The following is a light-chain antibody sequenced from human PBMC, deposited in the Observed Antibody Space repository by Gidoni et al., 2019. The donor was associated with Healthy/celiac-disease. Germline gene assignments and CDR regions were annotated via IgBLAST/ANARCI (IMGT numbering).Light chain of an antibody. CDR2: AAS. Sequence: DIQMTQSPSSLSASVGDRVTITCRASQSISSYLNWYQQKPGKAPKLLIYAASSLQSGVPSRFSGSGSGTDFNLTISSLQPEDFATYYCQQSYSTPPTFXQXTKVXIK. CDR3: QQSYSTPPT. J-gene: IGKJ1*01. CDR1: QSISSY. V-gene: IGKV1-39*01.